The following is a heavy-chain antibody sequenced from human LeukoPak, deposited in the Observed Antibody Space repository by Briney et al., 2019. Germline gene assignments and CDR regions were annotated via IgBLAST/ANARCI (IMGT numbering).Heavy chain of an antibody. D-gene: IGHD6-19*01. V-gene: IGHV1-46*01. CDR3: ARDAIGIAVAADPIYYGMDV. Sequence: GASVKVSCKASGLTLTTIYMHWVRQAPGQGLEWMGIINPSGGSTSYAQKFQGRVTMTRDTSTSTVYMELSSLRSEDTAVYYCARDAIGIAVAADPIYYGMDVWGQGTTVTVSS. J-gene: IGHJ6*02. CDR2: INPSGGST. CDR1: GLTLTTIY.